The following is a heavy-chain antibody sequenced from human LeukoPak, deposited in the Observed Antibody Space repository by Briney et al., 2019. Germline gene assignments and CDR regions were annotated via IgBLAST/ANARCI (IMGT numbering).Heavy chain of an antibody. CDR2: ISAYNGNT. CDR3: ARDRAGTTGNWFDP. J-gene: IGHJ5*02. D-gene: IGHD1-1*01. CDR1: GYTFTSYG. Sequence: GASVKVSCKASGYTFTSYGISWVQQAPGQGLEWMGWISAYNGNTNYAQKLQGRVTMTTDTSTSTAYMDLRSLRSDDTAVYYCARDRAGTTGNWFDPWGQGTLVTVSS. V-gene: IGHV1-18*04.